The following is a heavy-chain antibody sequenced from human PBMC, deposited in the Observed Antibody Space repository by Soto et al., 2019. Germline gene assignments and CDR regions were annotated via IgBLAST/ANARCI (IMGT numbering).Heavy chain of an antibody. CDR1: GFTFSNAW. CDR2: IKSKTDGGTT. D-gene: IGHD5-18*01. V-gene: IGHV3-15*07. J-gene: IGHJ6*02. CDR3: TTQEGYSYNYYYYGMDV. Sequence: GGSLRLSCAASGFTFSNAWMNWVRQAPGKGLEWVGRIKSKTDGGTTDYAAPVKGRFTISRDDSKNTLYLQMNSLKTEDTAVYYCTTQEGYSYNYYYYGMDVWGQGTTVTVSS.